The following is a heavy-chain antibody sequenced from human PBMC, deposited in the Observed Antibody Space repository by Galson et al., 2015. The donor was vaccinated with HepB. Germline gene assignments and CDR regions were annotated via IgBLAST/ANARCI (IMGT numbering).Heavy chain of an antibody. CDR1: GGSISSYY. J-gene: IGHJ4*02. Sequence: ETLSLTCTVSGGSISSYYWSWIRQPPGKGLEWIGYIYYSGSTNYNPSLKSRVTISVDTSKNQFSLKLSSVTAADTAVYYCARHVGITMVRARFDYWGQGTLVTVSS. CDR3: ARHVGITMVRARFDY. D-gene: IGHD3-10*01. V-gene: IGHV4-59*08. CDR2: IYYSGST.